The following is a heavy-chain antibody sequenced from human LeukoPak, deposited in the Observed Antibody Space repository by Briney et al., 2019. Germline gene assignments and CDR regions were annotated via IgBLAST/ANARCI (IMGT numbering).Heavy chain of an antibody. CDR1: GFTFSSYA. Sequence: QSGGSLRLSCAASGFTFSSYAMSGVRQAPGKGLEWVSAISGSCGSTYYADAGKGRFTIYRDNATNSLYLQMNSLSAADTAVYYCARGSWGYRGYDFPPLVRSGSPLSVGAFDIWGQGTMVTVSS. D-gene: IGHD5-12*01. V-gene: IGHV3-23*01. CDR3: ARGSWGYRGYDFPPLVRSGSPLSVGAFDI. CDR2: ISGSCGST. J-gene: IGHJ3*02.